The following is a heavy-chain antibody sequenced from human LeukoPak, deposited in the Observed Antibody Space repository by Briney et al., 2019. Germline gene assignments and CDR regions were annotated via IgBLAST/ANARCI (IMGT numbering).Heavy chain of an antibody. D-gene: IGHD5-18*01. CDR1: GYTFTSYY. V-gene: IGHV1-46*01. CDR3: ATEKYSYGPRSPFDY. J-gene: IGHJ4*02. Sequence: ASVKVSCKASGYTFTSYYMHWVRQAPGQGLEWMGIINPSGGSTSYAQKFQGRVTMTRDMSTSTVYMELSSLRSEDTAVYYCATEKYSYGPRSPFDYWGQGTLVAVSS. CDR2: INPSGGST.